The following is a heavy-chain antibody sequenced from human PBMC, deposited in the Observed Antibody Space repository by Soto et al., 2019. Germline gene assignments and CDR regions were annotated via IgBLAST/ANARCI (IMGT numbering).Heavy chain of an antibody. CDR3: AREKTAMVTVDY. D-gene: IGHD5-18*01. J-gene: IGHJ4*02. CDR2: ITSSGSTI. CDR1: GFTFSDYY. V-gene: IGHV3-11*01. Sequence: VGSLRLSCAASGFTFSDYYMSWIRQAPGKGLEWVSYITSSGSTIYYADSVKGRFTISRDNAKNSLYLQMNSLRAEDTAVYYCAREKTAMVTVDYWGQGTLVTVSS.